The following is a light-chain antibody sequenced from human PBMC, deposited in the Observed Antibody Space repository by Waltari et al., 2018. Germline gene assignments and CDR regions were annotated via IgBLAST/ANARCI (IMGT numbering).Light chain of an antibody. CDR2: DVG. V-gene: IGLV2-14*01. J-gene: IGLJ2*01. CDR1: SSDVGGYNS. CDR3: SSYTSSSTVV. Sequence: QSALTQPASVSGSPGQSITISCTGPSSDVGGYNSVSWYQQPPGKAPKLMIYDVGNRPSGVSNRFSGSKSGNTASLTISGLQAEDEADYYCSSYTSSSTVVFGGGTKLTVL.